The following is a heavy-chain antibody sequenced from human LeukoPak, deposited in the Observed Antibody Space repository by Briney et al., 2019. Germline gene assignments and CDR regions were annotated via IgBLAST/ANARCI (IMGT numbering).Heavy chain of an antibody. D-gene: IGHD5-12*01. J-gene: IGHJ4*02. Sequence: GGSLRLSCAASGFTFSSYEMNWVRQAPGKGLEWVSYISSSGSTMYYADSVKGRFTISRDNAKNSLYLQMNSLRAEDTAVYYCARALLSGYDSSGPGLGYWGQGTLVTVSS. CDR2: ISSSGSTM. V-gene: IGHV3-48*03. CDR1: GFTFSSYE. CDR3: ARALLSGYDSSGPGLGY.